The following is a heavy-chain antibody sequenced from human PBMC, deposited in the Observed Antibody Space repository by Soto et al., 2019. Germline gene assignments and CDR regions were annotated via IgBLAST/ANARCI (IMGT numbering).Heavy chain of an antibody. Sequence: ASVKVSCKASGYTFTGYYMHWVRQAPGQGLEWMGWINPNSGGTNYAQKFQGWVTLTRDTSISTAHMELSRLRSDDTAVYYCARYSPWALDYWGQGTLVTVSS. V-gene: IGHV1-2*04. CDR3: ARYSPWALDY. J-gene: IGHJ4*02. CDR1: GYTFTGYY. D-gene: IGHD2-15*01. CDR2: INPNSGGT.